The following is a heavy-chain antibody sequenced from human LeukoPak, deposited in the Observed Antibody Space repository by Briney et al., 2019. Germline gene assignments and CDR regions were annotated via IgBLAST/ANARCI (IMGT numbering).Heavy chain of an antibody. CDR1: GFTFSTYW. V-gene: IGHV3-74*01. CDR3: ARGRNGFFYY. D-gene: IGHD5-24*01. Sequence: PGGSLRLSCAASGFTFSTYWMHWVRQAPGKGLVWVSQINSDSGRTRYADSVKGRLTISRDNAKNTVYLQINSLRAEDTAMYYCARGRNGFFYYWGHGTLVTVSS. J-gene: IGHJ4*01. CDR2: INSDSGRT.